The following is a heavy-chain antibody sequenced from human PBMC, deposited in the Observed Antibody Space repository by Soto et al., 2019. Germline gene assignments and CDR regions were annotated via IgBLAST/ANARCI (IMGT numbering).Heavy chain of an antibody. J-gene: IGHJ5*02. Sequence: SETLSLTCTVSGGSISSGGYYWSWIRQHPGKGLEWIGYIYYSGSTYYNPSLKSRVTISVDTSKNQFSLKLSSVTAADTAVYYCARVPWFGELFRNWFDPWGQGTLVTVS. CDR1: GGSISSGGYY. V-gene: IGHV4-31*03. CDR2: IYYSGST. CDR3: ARVPWFGELFRNWFDP. D-gene: IGHD3-10*01.